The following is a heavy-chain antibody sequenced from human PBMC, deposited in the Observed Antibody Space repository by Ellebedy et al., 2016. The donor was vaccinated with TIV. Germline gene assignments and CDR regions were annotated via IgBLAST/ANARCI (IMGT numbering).Heavy chain of an antibody. D-gene: IGHD3-10*01. CDR1: GGSVSSGSYY. Sequence: SETLSLTXTVSGGSVSSGSYYWSWIRQPPGKGLEWIGYIYYSGSTNYNPSLKSRVTISVDTSKNQFSLKLSSVTAADTAVYYCARGGGLHYYGSGSPPYYFDYWGQGTLVTVSS. V-gene: IGHV4-61*01. CDR3: ARGGGLHYYGSGSPPYYFDY. J-gene: IGHJ4*02. CDR2: IYYSGST.